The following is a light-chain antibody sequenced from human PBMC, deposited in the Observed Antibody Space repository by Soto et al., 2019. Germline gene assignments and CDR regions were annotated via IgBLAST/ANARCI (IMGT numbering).Light chain of an antibody. CDR1: ASISSW. J-gene: IGKJ1*01. Sequence: DIQMTQSPSTLSASVGDRFTITCRASASISSWLAWYQQQPGKAPKLLIYKSSILENGVPSRFSGGGSGTDFTLTISSLQPEDFATYYCQQSYSTPRTFGQGTKVDIK. V-gene: IGKV1-5*03. CDR3: QQSYSTPRT. CDR2: KSS.